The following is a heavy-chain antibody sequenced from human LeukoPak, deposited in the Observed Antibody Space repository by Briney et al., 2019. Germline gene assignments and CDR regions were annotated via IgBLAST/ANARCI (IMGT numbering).Heavy chain of an antibody. J-gene: IGHJ4*02. D-gene: IGHD1-26*01. V-gene: IGHV3-66*04. Sequence: GGSLRLSCAPSEFTFSTYSMTWVRQAPGKGLEWVSLIYSRGDTKYADSVKGRFTISRDNSKNTLYLQMSSLRTEDTAVYYCARPLVGATTHVAGYWGQGTLVTVSS. CDR3: ARPLVGATTHVAGY. CDR1: EFTFSTYS. CDR2: IYSRGDT.